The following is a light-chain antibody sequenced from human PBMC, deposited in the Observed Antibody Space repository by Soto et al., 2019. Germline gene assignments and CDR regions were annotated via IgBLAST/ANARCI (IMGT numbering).Light chain of an antibody. V-gene: IGKV4-1*01. CDR3: QQSYSTPFT. Sequence: DIVMTQSPDSLAVSLGERATITCKSSQSLLYRSNNKNHLAWYQQKPGQPPKLFFTWASIRESGVPDRFSASGSGTSFSLTINSLQAEDRAGYYCQQSYSTPFTFGPGTTVGLK. CDR2: WAS. CDR1: QSLLYRSNNKNH. J-gene: IGKJ3*01.